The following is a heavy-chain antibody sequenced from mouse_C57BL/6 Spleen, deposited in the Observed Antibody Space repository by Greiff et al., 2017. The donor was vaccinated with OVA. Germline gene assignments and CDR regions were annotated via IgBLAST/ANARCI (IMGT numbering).Heavy chain of an antibody. Sequence: EVQLVESGGGLVKPGGSLKLSCAASGFTFSSYTMSWVRQTPEKRLEWVATISGGGGNTYYPDSVKGRFTISRDNAKNTLYLQMSSLRSEDTALYYCARHSSSPFAYWGQGTLVTGSA. CDR1: GFTFSSYT. V-gene: IGHV5-9*01. CDR2: ISGGGGNT. CDR3: ARHSSSPFAY. J-gene: IGHJ3*01. D-gene: IGHD1-1*01.